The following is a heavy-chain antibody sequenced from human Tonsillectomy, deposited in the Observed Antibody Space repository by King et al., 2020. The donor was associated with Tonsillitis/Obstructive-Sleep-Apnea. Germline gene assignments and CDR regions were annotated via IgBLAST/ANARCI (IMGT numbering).Heavy chain of an antibody. D-gene: IGHD6-19*01. J-gene: IGHJ4*02. CDR2: ISYDGSNK. CDR1: GFTFTSYA. Sequence: VQLVESGGGVVQPGRSLRLSCAASGFTFTSYAMHWVRQAPGKGLEWVAVISYDGSNKYYADSVKGRFTISRDNSKNTLYLQMNSRRAEDTAVYYCARDYRWLVIDYWGQGTLVTVSS. CDR3: ARDYRWLVIDY. V-gene: IGHV3-30*01.